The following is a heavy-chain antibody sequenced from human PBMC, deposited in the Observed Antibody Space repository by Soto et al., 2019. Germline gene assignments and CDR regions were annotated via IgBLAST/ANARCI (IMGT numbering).Heavy chain of an antibody. J-gene: IGHJ6*03. CDR2: IWYDGSNK. Sequence: GGSLRLSCAASGFTFSSYGMHWVRQAPGKGLEWVAVIWYDGSNKYYADSVKGRFTISRDNSKNTLYLQMNSLRAEDTAVYYCARAPDPAAAGPNYYYYYYMDVWGKGTTVTVSS. CDR1: GFTFSSYG. V-gene: IGHV3-33*01. D-gene: IGHD6-13*01. CDR3: ARAPDPAAAGPNYYYYYYMDV.